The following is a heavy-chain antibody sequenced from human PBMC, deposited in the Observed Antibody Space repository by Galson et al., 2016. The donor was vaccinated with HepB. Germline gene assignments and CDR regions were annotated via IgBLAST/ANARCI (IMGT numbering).Heavy chain of an antibody. J-gene: IGHJ4*02. V-gene: IGHV3-48*02. Sequence: SLRLSCAASGFTFSDYSMHWVRQAPGKGLQWLSYTRRDSSVIYQADSVKGRLTISRDNAKNSLYLQMNSLRDEDTAVYYCAREVTSGFYCIDYWGQGTLVTVSS. D-gene: IGHD6-19*01. CDR1: GFTFSDYS. CDR3: AREVTSGFYCIDY. CDR2: TRRDSSVI.